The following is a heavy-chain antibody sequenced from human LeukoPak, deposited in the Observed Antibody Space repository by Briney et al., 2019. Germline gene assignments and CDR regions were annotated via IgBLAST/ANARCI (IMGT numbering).Heavy chain of an antibody. CDR1: GGSFSGYY. V-gene: IGHV4-34*01. J-gene: IGHJ3*02. CDR3: ASATLYYDHVWGPTRDAFDI. D-gene: IGHD3-16*01. CDR2: INHSGST. Sequence: SETLSLTCAVYGGSFSGYYWSWIRQPPGKGLEWIGEINHSGSTNYNPSLKSRVTISVDTSKNQFSLKLSSVTAADTAVYYCASATLYYDHVWGPTRDAFDIWGQGTMVTVSS.